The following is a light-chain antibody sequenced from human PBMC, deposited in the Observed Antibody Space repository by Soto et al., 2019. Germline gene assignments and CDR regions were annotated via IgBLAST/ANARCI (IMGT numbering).Light chain of an antibody. V-gene: IGKV1D-12*01. CDR1: QGLSSW. J-gene: IGKJ5*01. CDR2: AAS. Sequence: DIQLTQSPSSVSASVGDRVTITCRASQGLSSWLAWYQQKPGKAPKLLIYAASTLQSGVPSRFSGSGSGTDFALTISSLQPEDFATSYCQQANIFPITFGQGTRLEIK. CDR3: QQANIFPIT.